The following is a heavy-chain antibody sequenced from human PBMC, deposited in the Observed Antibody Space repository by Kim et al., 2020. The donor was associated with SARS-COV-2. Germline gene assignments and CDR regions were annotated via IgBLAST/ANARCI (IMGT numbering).Heavy chain of an antibody. D-gene: IGHD1-7*01. Sequence: GGSLRLSCAASGFTFSSYAMHWVRQAPGKGLEWVAVIWYDGSNKYYADSVKGRFTISRDNSKNTLYLQMNSLRAEDTAVYYCAKDPGTTLYYYGMDVWGQGTTVTVSS. CDR1: GFTFSSYA. V-gene: IGHV3-33*06. CDR2: IWYDGSNK. J-gene: IGHJ6*02. CDR3: AKDPGTTLYYYGMDV.